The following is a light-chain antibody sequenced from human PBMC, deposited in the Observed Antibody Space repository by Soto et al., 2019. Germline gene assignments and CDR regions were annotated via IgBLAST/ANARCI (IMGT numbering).Light chain of an antibody. Sequence: EIVLTPSPAPLSLSPGERATLSCRASQSVSSYLAWYQQKPGQAPRLLIYDASNRATGIPARFSGSGSGTDFTLTISSLEPEDFAVYYCQQRSNWPPHFGGGTKVDIK. CDR1: QSVSSY. V-gene: IGKV3-11*01. J-gene: IGKJ4*01. CDR3: QQRSNWPPH. CDR2: DAS.